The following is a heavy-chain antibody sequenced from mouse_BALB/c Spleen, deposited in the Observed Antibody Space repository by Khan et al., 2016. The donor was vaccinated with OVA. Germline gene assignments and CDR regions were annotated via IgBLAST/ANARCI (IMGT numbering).Heavy chain of an antibody. J-gene: IGHJ3*01. V-gene: IGHV1-52*01. CDR2: LDPSDSET. CDR3: ARNPFAY. CDR1: GYTFTSYW. Sequence: QVQLQQPGAELVRPGASVKLSCEASGYTFTSYWMHWVKQSPEQGLEWIGRLDPSDSETHYNQNFKDKAILTVDTSSSTAYMQLRSLTSEDAAVYFCARNPFAYWGQGSLGTVSA.